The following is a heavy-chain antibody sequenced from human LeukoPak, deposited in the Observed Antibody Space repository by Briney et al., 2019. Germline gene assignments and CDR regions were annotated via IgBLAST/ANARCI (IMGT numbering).Heavy chain of an antibody. CDR3: ASERTDIVVVPAAISYFDY. Sequence: SETLSLTCTVSGGSISSSSYYWGWIRQPPGKGLEWIGSIYYSGSTYYNPSLKSRVTISVDTSKNQFSLKLSSVTAADTAVYYCASERTDIVVVPAAISYFDYWGQGTPVTVSS. CDR2: IYYSGST. V-gene: IGHV4-39*07. CDR1: GGSISSSSYY. J-gene: IGHJ4*02. D-gene: IGHD2-2*01.